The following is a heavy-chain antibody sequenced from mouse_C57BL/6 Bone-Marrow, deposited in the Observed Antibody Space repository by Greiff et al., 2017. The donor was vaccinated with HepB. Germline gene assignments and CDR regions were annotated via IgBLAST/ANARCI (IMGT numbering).Heavy chain of an antibody. CDR3: AKYYGKGYYAMDY. J-gene: IGHJ4*01. CDR1: GFSLTSYG. V-gene: IGHV2-4*01. CDR2: IWSGGST. Sequence: VHLVESGPGLVQPSQSLSITCTVSGFSLTSYGAHWVRQPPGKGLEWLGAIWSGGSTDYNAAFISRLSISKDNSKSQVLFKMNSLHADDTAIYDCAKYYGKGYYAMDYWGQGTSVTVSS. D-gene: IGHD2-1*01.